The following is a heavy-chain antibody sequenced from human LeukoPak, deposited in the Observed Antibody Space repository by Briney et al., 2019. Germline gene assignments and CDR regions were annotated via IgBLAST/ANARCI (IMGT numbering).Heavy chain of an antibody. J-gene: IGHJ4*02. CDR3: ALTGYSSSWRGYYFDY. CDR2: IYYSGST. D-gene: IGHD6-13*01. V-gene: IGHV4-59*08. Sequence: GSLRLSCAASGFTSSNYWMSWVRQPPGKGLEWIGYIYYSGSTNYNPSLKSRVTISVDTSKNQFSLKLSSVTAADTAVYYCALTGYSSSWRGYYFDYWGQGTLVTVSS. CDR1: GFTSSNYW.